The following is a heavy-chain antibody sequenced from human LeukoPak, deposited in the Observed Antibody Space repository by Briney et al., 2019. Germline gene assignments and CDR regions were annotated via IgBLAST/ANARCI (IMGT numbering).Heavy chain of an antibody. J-gene: IGHJ4*02. CDR2: INSDGSDA. CDR1: GFTFSTYW. V-gene: IGHV3-74*01. CDR3: AREFYLHSDNYDSGN. Sequence: PGGSLRLSCAASGFTFSTYWMHWVRQAPGKGLVWVSRINSDGSDASYADSVKGRFTISRDNAKNMLYLQMNSLRAGDTAVYYCAREFYLHSDNYDSGNWGQGTLVTVSS. D-gene: IGHD3-16*01.